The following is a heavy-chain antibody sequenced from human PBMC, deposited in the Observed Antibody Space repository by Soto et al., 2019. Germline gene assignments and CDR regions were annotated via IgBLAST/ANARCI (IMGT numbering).Heavy chain of an antibody. CDR1: GYTFTSYG. CDR2: ISAYNGNT. J-gene: IGHJ6*04. Sequence: ASVKVSCKASGYTFTSYGISWVRQAPGQGLEWMGWISAYNGNTNYAQKLQGRATMTTDTSTSTAYMELRSLRSDDTAVYYCARDGVDTATGYYYGMDVWGKGTTVTVSS. V-gene: IGHV1-18*01. CDR3: ARDGVDTATGYYYGMDV. D-gene: IGHD5-18*01.